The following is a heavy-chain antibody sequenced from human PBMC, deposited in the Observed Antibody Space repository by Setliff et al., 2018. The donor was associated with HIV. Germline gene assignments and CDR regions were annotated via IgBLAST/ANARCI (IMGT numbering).Heavy chain of an antibody. CDR1: GYSISSGYY. Sequence: PSETLSLTCAVSGYSISSGYYWGWIRQPPGRGLEWIGSTYHSGNTYYNPSLKSRVTISVDTSKNQFSLRLSSVTAADTAVYYCARHDITLVRGLVWGQGTTVTVS. CDR2: TYHSGNT. V-gene: IGHV4-38-2*01. CDR3: ARHDITLVRGLV. D-gene: IGHD3-10*01. J-gene: IGHJ6*02.